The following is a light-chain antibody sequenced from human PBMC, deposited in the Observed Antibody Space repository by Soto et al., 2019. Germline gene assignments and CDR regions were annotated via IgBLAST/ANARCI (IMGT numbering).Light chain of an antibody. Sequence: QSVLTQPASVSGSPGQSITISCTGTSSDVGGYNYVSWYQQHPGKAPKLMIYEVSNRPSGVSNRFSGSKSGNTASLTISGLQAEDDADYYCSSYTTSSTVVFGGGTKVTV. CDR3: SSYTTSSTVV. V-gene: IGLV2-14*01. CDR2: EVS. J-gene: IGLJ2*01. CDR1: SSDVGGYNY.